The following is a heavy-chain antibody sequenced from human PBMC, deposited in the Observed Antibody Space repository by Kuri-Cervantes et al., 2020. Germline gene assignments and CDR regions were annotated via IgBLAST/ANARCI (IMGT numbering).Heavy chain of an antibody. CDR2: ITTRTYGGTT. J-gene: IGHJ4*02. CDR1: GFTFGDYA. V-gene: IGHV3-49*03. D-gene: IGHD6-19*01. Sequence: GESLKISCTASGFTFGDYAMSWFRQAPAKGLEWVGSITTRTYGGTTEYAASVKGRFTISRDDSKSIAYLQMNSLKTDDTAVYYCTREDSSGWYPTDYWGQGTLVTVSS. CDR3: TREDSSGWYPTDY.